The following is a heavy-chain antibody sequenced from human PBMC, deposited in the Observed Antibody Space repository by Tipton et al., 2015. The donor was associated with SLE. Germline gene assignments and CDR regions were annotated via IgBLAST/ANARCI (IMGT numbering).Heavy chain of an antibody. V-gene: IGHV3-33*06. D-gene: IGHD2-8*02. CDR3: AKPVGYCTGGVCPPSYYGMDV. CDR1: GFTFSSYG. J-gene: IGHJ6*02. CDR2: IWYDGSNK. Sequence: RSLRLSCAASGFTFSSYGMHWVRQAPGKGLEWAAVIWYDGSNKYYPDSVKGRFTISRDNSKNTLYLQMNSLRAKDTAVYYCAKPVGYCTGGVCPPSYYGMDVWGQGTTVTVSS.